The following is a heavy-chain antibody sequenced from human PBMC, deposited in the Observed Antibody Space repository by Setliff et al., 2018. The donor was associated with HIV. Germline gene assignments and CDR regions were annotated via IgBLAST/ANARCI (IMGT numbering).Heavy chain of an antibody. CDR3: ARGADASGYFYREYLQH. D-gene: IGHD3-22*01. CDR1: GVTFNYSF. V-gene: IGHV1-69*13. Sequence: SVKVSCKASGVTFNYSFITWVRQAPGQGLEWMGGVVPTIHEATYAQKFQGRVTITADESATTVYMEMSGLTSEDTAIYYCARGADASGYFYREYLQHWGQGTLVTVS. CDR2: VVPTIHEA. J-gene: IGHJ1*01.